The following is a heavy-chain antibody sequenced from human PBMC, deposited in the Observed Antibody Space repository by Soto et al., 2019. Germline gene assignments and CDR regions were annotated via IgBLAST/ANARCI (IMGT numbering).Heavy chain of an antibody. J-gene: IGHJ4*02. CDR1: GFTLDDYG. CDR2: INWNGGST. V-gene: IGHV3-20*04. D-gene: IGHD1-26*01. Sequence: EVQLVESGGGVVRPGGSLRLSCAASGFTLDDYGMSWVRQAPGKGLEWVSGINWNGGSTGYADSVNGRFTISRDNAQNSLYLQMNSLRAEDTVFYYCARNDFSIVGALVGNFYYWGQGSLVTVSS. CDR3: ARNDFSIVGALVGNFYY.